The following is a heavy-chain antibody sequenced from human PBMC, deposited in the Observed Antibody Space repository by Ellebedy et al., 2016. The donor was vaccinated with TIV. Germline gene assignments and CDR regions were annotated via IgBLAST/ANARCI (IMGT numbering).Heavy chain of an antibody. CDR2: ISSSGSTI. V-gene: IGHV3-11*04. CDR1: GFTFSDYY. J-gene: IGHJ6*03. CDR3: AKDRRANWGYHGYYYYMDV. Sequence: GESLKISCAASGFTFSDYYMSWIRQAPGKGLEWVSYISSSGSTIYYADSVKGRFTISRDNAKNSLYLQMNSLRAEDTAVYYCAKDRRANWGYHGYYYYMDVWGKGTTVTVSS. D-gene: IGHD7-27*01.